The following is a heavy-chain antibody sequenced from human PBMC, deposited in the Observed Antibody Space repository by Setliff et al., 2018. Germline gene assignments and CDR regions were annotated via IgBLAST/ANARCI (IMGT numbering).Heavy chain of an antibody. V-gene: IGHV3-72*01. Sequence: PGGSLRLSCAASGFTFSAHYMDWLRQAPGKGLEWVGRIRNKDNSYTTEYAASVKGRFTISRDDSKNSLYLQMNSLKTEDTAVYYCTTGSVCFGDCYSGRLNYWGQGTLVTVSS. CDR1: GFTFSAHY. J-gene: IGHJ4*02. CDR2: IRNKDNSYTT. CDR3: TTGSVCFGDCYSGRLNY. D-gene: IGHD2-21*02.